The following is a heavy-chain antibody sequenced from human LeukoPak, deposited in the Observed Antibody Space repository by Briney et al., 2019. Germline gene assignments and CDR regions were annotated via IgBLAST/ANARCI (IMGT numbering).Heavy chain of an antibody. CDR3: AKVTYYYDSSGYPIDY. CDR2: ISGSGGST. J-gene: IGHJ4*02. D-gene: IGHD3-22*01. Sequence: PGGSLRLSCAAFGFTFSSYAMSWVRQAPGKGLEWVSAISGSGGSTYYADSVKGRFTISRDNSKNTLYLQMNSLRAEDTAVYYCAKVTYYYDSSGYPIDYWGQGTLVTVSS. V-gene: IGHV3-23*01. CDR1: GFTFSSYA.